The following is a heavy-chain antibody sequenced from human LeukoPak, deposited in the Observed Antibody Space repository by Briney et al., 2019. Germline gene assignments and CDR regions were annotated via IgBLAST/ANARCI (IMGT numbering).Heavy chain of an antibody. CDR1: GYSISSDYY. CDR3: ARRGSAGWYADF. D-gene: IGHD6-19*01. CDR2: MFHSGST. J-gene: IGHJ4*02. V-gene: IGHV4-38-2*01. Sequence: SETLSLTCAVSGYSISSDYYWGWIRQSPGKGLEWIGTMFHSGSTYYNPSLMSRVTISVDKSKNQFPLKLNSVTAADTAVYFCARRGSAGWYADFWGQGTLVTVSS.